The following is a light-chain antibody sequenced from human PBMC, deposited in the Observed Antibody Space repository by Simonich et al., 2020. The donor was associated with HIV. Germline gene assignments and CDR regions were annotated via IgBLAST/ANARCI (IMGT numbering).Light chain of an antibody. J-gene: IGKJ4*01. CDR2: GAS. V-gene: IGKV3-15*01. Sequence: EIVLTQSPGTLSLSPGEIATLSCRASQSVSNNLAWYQQNPGQAPRRLIYGASIRANGTPARFSGSGSETEFTLTITSLQSEDFALYSCQQYNKWPLTFGGGTKVEIK. CDR3: QQYNKWPLT. CDR1: QSVSNN.